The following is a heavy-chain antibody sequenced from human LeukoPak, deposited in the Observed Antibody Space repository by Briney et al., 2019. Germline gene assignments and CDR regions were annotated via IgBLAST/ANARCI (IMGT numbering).Heavy chain of an antibody. CDR1: GGSFSGYY. CDR2: IYHGGST. V-gene: IGHV4-34*01. CDR3: ARAPSYYYGSGSYYPPNWFDP. D-gene: IGHD3-10*01. J-gene: IGHJ5*02. Sequence: PSETLSLTCAVYGGSFSGYYWSWIRQPPGKGLEWIAEIYHGGSTNYNPSLKSRVTISVDTSKNQFSLKLSSVTAAATAVYYCARAPSYYYGSGSYYPPNWFDPWGQGTLVTVSS.